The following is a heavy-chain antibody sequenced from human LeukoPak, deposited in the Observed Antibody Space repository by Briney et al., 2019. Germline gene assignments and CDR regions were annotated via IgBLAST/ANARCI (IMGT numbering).Heavy chain of an antibody. J-gene: IGHJ5*02. D-gene: IGHD3-3*01. Sequence: PGGSLRLSSAASGFGFSPYAMNWVRQAPGKGLEWVSFITGDSNTIYYADSMKGRFTVSRDNAENSLYLQMNSLSAEDTAVYYCARDAYDDASESWGQGTLVTVSS. CDR3: ARDAYDDASES. V-gene: IGHV3-48*01. CDR2: ITGDSNTI. CDR1: GFGFSPYA.